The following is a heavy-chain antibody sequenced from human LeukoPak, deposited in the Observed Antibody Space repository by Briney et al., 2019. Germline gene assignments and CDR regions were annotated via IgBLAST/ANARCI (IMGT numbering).Heavy chain of an antibody. V-gene: IGHV5-51*01. D-gene: IGHD4-17*01. CDR3: ARGDYGDYRVSYTLFDY. J-gene: IGHJ4*02. CDR2: IYPGDSDT. CDR1: GYSFTSYW. Sequence: GESLKISCKGSGYSFTSYWIGWVRQMPGKGLEWMGIIYPGDSDTRYSPSFQGQVTISADKSISTAYLQWSSLKASDTAMYYCARGDYGDYRVSYTLFDYWGQGTLVTVSS.